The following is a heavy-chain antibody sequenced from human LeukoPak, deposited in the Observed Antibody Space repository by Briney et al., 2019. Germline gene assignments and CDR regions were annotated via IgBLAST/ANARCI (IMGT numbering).Heavy chain of an antibody. CDR1: GGSISSYY. V-gene: IGHV4-59*01. J-gene: IGHJ5*02. CDR3: ARVHMYLDTSRRFDP. CDR2: IYYSGST. Sequence: SETLSLTCTVSGGSISSYYWSWIRQPPGKGLEWIGYIYYSGSTNYNPSLKSRVTISVDTSKNQFSLKLSSVTAADTAVYYCARVHMYLDTSRRFDPWGQGTLVTVSS. D-gene: IGHD5-18*01.